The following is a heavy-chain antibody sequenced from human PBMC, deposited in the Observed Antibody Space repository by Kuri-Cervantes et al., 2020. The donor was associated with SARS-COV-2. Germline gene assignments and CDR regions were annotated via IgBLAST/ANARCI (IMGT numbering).Heavy chain of an antibody. Sequence: GESLKISCAASGFTFSTYAMYWVRQAPQKGLEWVSGISDNGGITYYADSVKGRFTVSRDNSKNTLYLQMNSLRAEDTAVYYCARVLGYYYGSGSLDYWGQGTLVTVSS. CDR1: GFTFSTYA. J-gene: IGHJ4*02. D-gene: IGHD3-10*01. CDR2: ISDNGGIT. CDR3: ARVLGYYYGSGSLDY. V-gene: IGHV3-23*01.